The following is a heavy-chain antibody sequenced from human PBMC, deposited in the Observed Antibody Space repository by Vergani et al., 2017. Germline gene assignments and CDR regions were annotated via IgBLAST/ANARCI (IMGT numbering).Heavy chain of an antibody. J-gene: IGHJ5*02. CDR1: GFTFSSYS. D-gene: IGHD3-16*02. V-gene: IGHV3-21*02. CDR2: ISSSFSYI. CDR3: ARDSSYDYVWGSYRPDWFDP. Sequence: VQLVESGGGLVKPGGSLRLSCAASGFTFSSYSMNWVRQAPGKGLEWVSSISSSFSYIYYADSVKGRFTISRDNAKNSLHLQMNSLRAEDTAVYYCARDSSYDYVWGSYRPDWFDPWGQGTLVTVSS.